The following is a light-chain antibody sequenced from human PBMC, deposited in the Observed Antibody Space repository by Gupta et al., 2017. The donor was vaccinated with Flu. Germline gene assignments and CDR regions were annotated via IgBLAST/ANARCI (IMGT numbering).Light chain of an antibody. Sequence: QSALTQPPSVSGSPGQSVTISCTGTSSDVGTYNRVSWYQQSPGTAPKLMIYEVSNRPSGGPDRFSGSKSGNTASLTISGLQGEDEADYYCSSYTSSYTVVFGTGTKVTV. CDR1: SSDVGTYNR. V-gene: IGLV2-18*02. J-gene: IGLJ1*01. CDR2: EVS. CDR3: SSYTSSYTVV.